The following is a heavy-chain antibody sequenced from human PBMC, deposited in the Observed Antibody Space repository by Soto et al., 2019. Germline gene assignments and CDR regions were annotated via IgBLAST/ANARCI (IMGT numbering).Heavy chain of an antibody. CDR2: IHSDGEQ. CDR3: ARRLRSPGTSLCTFDY. V-gene: IGHV2-5*02. Sequence: QITLKESGPTVVEPTQTLTLTCTFSGFSLATSGVGVGWIRQPPGGALEWLALIHSDGEQRYRASLGTRFTITKDTSSNQVVLRLTNMDTVDTATYYCARRLRSPGTSLCTFDYWGQGTLVTVSS. D-gene: IGHD2-21*01. J-gene: IGHJ4*02. CDR1: GFSLATSGVG.